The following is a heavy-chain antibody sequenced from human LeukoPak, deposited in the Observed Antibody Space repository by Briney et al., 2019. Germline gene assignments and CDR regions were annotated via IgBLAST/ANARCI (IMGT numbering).Heavy chain of an antibody. CDR3: ARRAAQMYAFDI. CDR2: IYYSGST. Sequence: PSETLSLTCTVSGGSISSTSYYWGWIRQPPGKGLEWIGSIYYSGSTYYNPSLKSRVTISVDTSKDQFSLKLTSVTVADTAVYYCARRAAQMYAFDIWGQGTMVTVSS. J-gene: IGHJ3*02. V-gene: IGHV4-39*07. CDR1: GGSISSTSYY. D-gene: IGHD6-13*01.